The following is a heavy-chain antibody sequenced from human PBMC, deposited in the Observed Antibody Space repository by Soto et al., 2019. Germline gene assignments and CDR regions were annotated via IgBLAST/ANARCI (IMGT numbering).Heavy chain of an antibody. Sequence: ASVKFSCKASGYTFNSYAISWVRQALGQGLEWMGWISAYNGNTNYAEKLQDRVTMTTDTSTSTAYMEMRSLRSDDTAVYYCARLAMVPKVWYFDYWGQGTLVTVSS. CDR1: GYTFNSYA. V-gene: IGHV1-18*01. CDR2: ISAYNGNT. J-gene: IGHJ4*02. D-gene: IGHD3-10*01. CDR3: ARLAMVPKVWYFDY.